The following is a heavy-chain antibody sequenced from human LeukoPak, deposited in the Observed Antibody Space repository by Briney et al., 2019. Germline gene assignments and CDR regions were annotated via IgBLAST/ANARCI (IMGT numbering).Heavy chain of an antibody. J-gene: IGHJ4*02. V-gene: IGHV1-18*01. CDR3: ARTMQQWLVDAAGGDY. CDR2: ISAYNGNT. Sequence: ASVKVSCKASGYTFTSYGISWVRQAPGQGLEWMGWISAYNGNTNYAQKLQGRVTMTTDTSTNTAYMELRSLRSDDTAVYYCARTMQQWLVDAAGGDYWGQGTLVTVSS. D-gene: IGHD6-19*01. CDR1: GYTFTSYG.